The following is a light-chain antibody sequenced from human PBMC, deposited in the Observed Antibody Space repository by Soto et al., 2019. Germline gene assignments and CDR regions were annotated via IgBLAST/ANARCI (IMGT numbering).Light chain of an antibody. Sequence: QSALTQPASVSGSPGQSITISCTGTSSDVGRYKYVSWYQQHPGKVPKLMIYEVSSRPSGLSSRFSGSKSGNTASLTISGLQAEDEADYYCSSYTSSSNRVFGGGTKLTVL. J-gene: IGLJ2*01. V-gene: IGLV2-14*01. CDR3: SSYTSSSNRV. CDR1: SSDVGRYKY. CDR2: EVS.